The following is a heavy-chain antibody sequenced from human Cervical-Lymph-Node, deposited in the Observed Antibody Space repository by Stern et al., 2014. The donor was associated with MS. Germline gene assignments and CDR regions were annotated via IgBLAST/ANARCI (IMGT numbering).Heavy chain of an antibody. CDR3: ARESALGPTDY. Sequence: QVQLQESGPGLVKPSETLSLTCTVSGGSLRNYYWSWIRQPSGKGLEWIGNIFYSGRTDYNPSLKSRVTISVDSSKSQFSLKLRSTTAADTDIYYCARESALGPTDYWGQGTLVTVSS. J-gene: IGHJ4*02. V-gene: IGHV4-59*01. D-gene: IGHD3-16*01. CDR1: GGSLRNYY. CDR2: IFYSGRT.